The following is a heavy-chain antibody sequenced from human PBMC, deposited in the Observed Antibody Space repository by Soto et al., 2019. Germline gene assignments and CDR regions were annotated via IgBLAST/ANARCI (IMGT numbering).Heavy chain of an antibody. J-gene: IGHJ4*02. CDR3: ARDQGSYYDSSGFHYFDY. Sequence: GASVKVSCKASGGTFSSYAISWVRQAPGQGLEWMGGIIPIFGTANYAQKFQGRVTITADESTSTAYMELSSLRSEDTAVYYCARDQGSYYDSSGFHYFDYWGQGTLVTVSS. CDR2: IIPIFGTA. D-gene: IGHD3-22*01. V-gene: IGHV1-69*13. CDR1: GGTFSSYA.